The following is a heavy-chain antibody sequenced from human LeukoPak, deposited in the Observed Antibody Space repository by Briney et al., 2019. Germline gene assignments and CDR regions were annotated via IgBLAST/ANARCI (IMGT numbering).Heavy chain of an antibody. D-gene: IGHD3-22*01. CDR1: GGSISSYY. CDR2: IHTSGST. V-gene: IGHV4-4*07. Sequence: AETLSLTCTVSGGSISSYYWSWIRQPAGKGLEWIGRIHTSGSTNYSPSLKSRVTMSVDTSKNQFSLKLSSVTAADTAVYYCARDRYYYDSSARYFDYWGQGTLVTVSS. CDR3: ARDRYYYDSSARYFDY. J-gene: IGHJ4*02.